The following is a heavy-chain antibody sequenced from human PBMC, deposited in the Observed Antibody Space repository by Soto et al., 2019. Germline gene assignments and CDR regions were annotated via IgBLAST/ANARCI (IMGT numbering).Heavy chain of an antibody. D-gene: IGHD2-15*01. CDR2: IFYSGST. J-gene: IGHJ4*02. CDR3: ARQIAWGRWSLDY. V-gene: IGHV4-39*01. Sequence: QLQLQESGPGLVKPAETLSLTCSVSGGSISSPDYWWGWIRQPPGKGLEWVGSIFYSGSTHYNPSLKSRVSISVDTSNNQFSLRLSSVTAADTAVFYCARQIAWGRWSLDYWGQGTLVSVSS. CDR1: GGSISSPDYW.